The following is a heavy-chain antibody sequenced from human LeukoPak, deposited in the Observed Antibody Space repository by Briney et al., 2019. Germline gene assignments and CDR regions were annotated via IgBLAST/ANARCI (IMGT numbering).Heavy chain of an antibody. CDR2: INHSGST. Sequence: KPSETLSLTCAVYGGSFSGYYWSWIPQPPGKGLEWIGEINHSGSTNYNPSLKSRVTISVDTSKNQFSLKLSSVTAADTAVYYCARNCGGDCDAFDIWGQGTMVTVSS. D-gene: IGHD2-21*02. CDR1: GGSFSGYY. CDR3: ARNCGGDCDAFDI. J-gene: IGHJ3*02. V-gene: IGHV4-34*01.